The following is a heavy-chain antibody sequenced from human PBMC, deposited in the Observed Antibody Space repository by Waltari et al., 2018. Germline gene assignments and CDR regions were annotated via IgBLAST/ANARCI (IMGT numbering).Heavy chain of an antibody. CDR2: GSAMATS. Sequence: QVQLQESGPGLVRPSESLSLACGVSGGSISSNGYAWARVRQPPGKGLEWIASGSAMATSYYNPSLSSRLSAFVDTSKNQVSLRLSSVTAADTARYFCARQVAPGHSTSWYFDSWGRGTLVTVFS. V-gene: IGHV4-39*01. CDR1: GGSISSNGYA. CDR3: ARQVAPGHSTSWYFDS. D-gene: IGHD6-13*01. J-gene: IGHJ4*02.